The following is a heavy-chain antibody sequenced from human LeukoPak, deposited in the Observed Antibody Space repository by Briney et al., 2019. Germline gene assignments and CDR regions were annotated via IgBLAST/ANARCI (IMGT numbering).Heavy chain of an antibody. J-gene: IGHJ4*02. D-gene: IGHD3-22*01. CDR1: GGSISSYY. Sequence: PSETLSLTCTVSGGSISSYYWSWIRQPPGKGLEWIGYIYYSGSTNYNPSLKSRVTISVDTSKNQFSLKLSSVTAADTAVYYCARSITMIVVARGPFDYWGQGTLVTVSS. CDR2: IYYSGST. CDR3: ARSITMIVVARGPFDY. V-gene: IGHV4-59*12.